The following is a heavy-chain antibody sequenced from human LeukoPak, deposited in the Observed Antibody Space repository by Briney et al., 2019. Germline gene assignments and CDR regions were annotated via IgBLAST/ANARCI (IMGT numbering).Heavy chain of an antibody. V-gene: IGHV3-21*01. CDR1: RFTFSSYS. J-gene: IGHJ4*02. Sequence: PGGSLRLSCAASRFTFSSYSMNWVRQAPGKGLEWVSSISSSSSYIYYADSVKGRFISRDNAKNTLYLQMNSLRADDTAVYYCARSSSGWLLQTYFDYWGQGTLVTVSS. CDR3: ARSSSGWLLQTYFDY. CDR2: ISSSSSYI. D-gene: IGHD6-19*01.